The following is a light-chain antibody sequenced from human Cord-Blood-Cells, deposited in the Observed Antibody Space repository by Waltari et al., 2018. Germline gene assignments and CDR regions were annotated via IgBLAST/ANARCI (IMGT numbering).Light chain of an antibody. CDR1: QSLLHSNGYNY. CDR2: LGS. CDR3: MQALQTPYT. J-gene: IGKJ2*01. Sequence: DIVMTQSPLSLPVTPREPASISCRSSQSLLHSNGYNYLDWYLQKPGQSPQLLIYLGSNRASRVPDRVSCRGSGTDFTLKSSRVEAEDVGVYYCMQALQTPYTFGQGTKLAIK. V-gene: IGKV2-28*01.